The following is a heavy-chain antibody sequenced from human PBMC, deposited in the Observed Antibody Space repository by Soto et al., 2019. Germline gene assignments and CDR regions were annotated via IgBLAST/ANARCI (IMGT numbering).Heavy chain of an antibody. V-gene: IGHV3-23*01. J-gene: IGHJ4*02. CDR3: ANQEEIKPRPWDDY. CDR1: GFTFSSYA. CDR2: ISGSGGSK. Sequence: EVQLLESGGGLVQPGGSLRLSCAASGFTFSSYAMSWVRQAPGKGLERVSAISGSGGSKYYADYVKGRSTISRDNSKNTLYLQMNSLRAEDTAVYYCANQEEIKPRPWDDYWGQGTLVTVSS. D-gene: IGHD1-26*01.